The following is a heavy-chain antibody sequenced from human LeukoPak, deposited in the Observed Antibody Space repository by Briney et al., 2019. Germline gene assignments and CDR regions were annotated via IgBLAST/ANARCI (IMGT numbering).Heavy chain of an antibody. CDR2: INHSGST. CDR1: GGSISSNNHY. V-gene: IGHV4-39*07. D-gene: IGHD3-3*01. J-gene: IGHJ4*02. CDR3: ARRVAGSGVFDY. Sequence: SETLSLTCTVSGGSISSNNHYWGWIRQPPGKGLEWIGEINHSGSTNYNPSLKSRVTISVDTSKNQFSLKLSSVTAADTAVYYCARRVAGSGVFDYWGQGTLVTVSS.